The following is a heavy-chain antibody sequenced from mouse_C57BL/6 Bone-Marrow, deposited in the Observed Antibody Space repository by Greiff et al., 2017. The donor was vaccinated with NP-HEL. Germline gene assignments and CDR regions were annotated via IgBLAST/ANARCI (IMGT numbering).Heavy chain of an antibody. Sequence: QVQLQQPGAELVRPGSSVKLSCKASGYTFTSYCMHWVKQRPIQGLEWIGNIDPSDSDTHYNQKFKDKATLTVDKSSSTAYMELSSLTSEDSAVYYCARPCYYGRSPGGFAYWGQGTLVTVSA. D-gene: IGHD1-1*01. CDR2: IDPSDSDT. CDR1: GYTFTSYC. CDR3: ARPCYYGRSPGGFAY. J-gene: IGHJ3*01. V-gene: IGHV1-52*01.